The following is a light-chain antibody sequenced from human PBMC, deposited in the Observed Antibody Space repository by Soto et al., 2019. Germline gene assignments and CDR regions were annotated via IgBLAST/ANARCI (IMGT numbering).Light chain of an antibody. CDR3: QQYNNCPRT. CDR1: QSVSSN. J-gene: IGKJ1*01. CDR2: GAS. Sequence: EIVMTHSPATLSVSPWEIATLSCGASQSVSSNLAWYQQKPGQAPRLLIYGASTRATGIPARFSGSGSGTEFTLTISSPQSEDFAVYYCQQYNNCPRTFGHGTKVDIK. V-gene: IGKV3-15*01.